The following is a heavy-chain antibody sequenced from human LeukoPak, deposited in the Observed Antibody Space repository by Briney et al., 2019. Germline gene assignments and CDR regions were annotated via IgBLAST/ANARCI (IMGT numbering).Heavy chain of an antibody. J-gene: IGHJ4*02. CDR2: ISYSGST. D-gene: IGHD5-18*01. CDR1: GGSISSYY. V-gene: IGHV4-59*01. CDR3: ARGYSYVYFDY. Sequence: SETLSLTCIVSGGSISSYYWNWIRQPPGKGLEWIGYISYSGSTNYNPSLKSRVTISVDTSKNQFSLKLSSVTAADTDVYYCARGYSYVYFDYWGQGTLVTVSS.